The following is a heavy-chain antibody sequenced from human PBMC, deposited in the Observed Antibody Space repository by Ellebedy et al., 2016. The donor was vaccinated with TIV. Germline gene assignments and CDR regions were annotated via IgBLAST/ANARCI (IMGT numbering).Heavy chain of an antibody. J-gene: IGHJ4*02. CDR3: ARDPSGSRVPFDF. V-gene: IGHV4-39*07. CDR2: IYYSGST. CDR1: GDSISSSSYY. D-gene: IGHD1-26*01. Sequence: SETLSLTXTVSGDSISSSSYYWGWFRQPPGKGPEWIGSIYYSGSTYYNPSLKSRVTLSLDTSKNQFSLKLSSVTAADTAVYYCARDPSGSRVPFDFWGQGTLVTVSS.